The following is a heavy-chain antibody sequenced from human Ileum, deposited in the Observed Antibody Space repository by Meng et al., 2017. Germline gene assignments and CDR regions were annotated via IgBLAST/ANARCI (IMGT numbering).Heavy chain of an antibody. CDR3: ARGHQNYDILTGSY. D-gene: IGHD3-9*01. J-gene: IGHJ4*02. CDR1: GYTFTRYA. V-gene: IGHV1-3*04. CDR2: INTGNGDA. Sequence: QVQRGQSGAAVKKPGAAVKGAGKASGYTFTRYAMHWVRQAPGQRLEWMGWINTGNGDAKYSQRFQGRVTITRDTSASTVYMELSSLRSEDTTVYYCARGHQNYDILTGSYWGQGTLVTVSS.